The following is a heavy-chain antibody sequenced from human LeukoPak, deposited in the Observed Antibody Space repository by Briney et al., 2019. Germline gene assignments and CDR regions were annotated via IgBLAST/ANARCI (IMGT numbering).Heavy chain of an antibody. J-gene: IGHJ4*02. CDR1: GYTFITYY. V-gene: IGHV1-46*01. D-gene: IGHD2-21*02. CDR2: ISPSGGST. CDR3: ARSRLLLDY. Sequence: ASVKVSCKASGYTFITYYIHWVRQAPGQGLEWMGIISPSGGSTTYAQKLQGRVTMTGDTSTSTVYMELSSLRSEDTAVYYCARSRLLLDYWGQGTLVTVSS.